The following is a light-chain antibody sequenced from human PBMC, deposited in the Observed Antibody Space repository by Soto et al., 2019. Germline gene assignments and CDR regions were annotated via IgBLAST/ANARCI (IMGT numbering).Light chain of an antibody. V-gene: IGKV1-39*01. CDR2: GAS. J-gene: IGKJ1*01. Sequence: DIQMTQSPSSRSASVGDRDTITCRASQSISSYLNWYQQKPGKAPKLLIYGASSLQSGVPSRFSGSGSGTDFTLTISSLPPEEFSTYYCQPSYSTHPTFGQGTKVDIK. CDR3: QPSYSTHPT. CDR1: QSISSY.